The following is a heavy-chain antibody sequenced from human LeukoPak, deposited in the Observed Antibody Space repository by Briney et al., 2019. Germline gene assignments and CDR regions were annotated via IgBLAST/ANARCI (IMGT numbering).Heavy chain of an antibody. CDR2: IKTDGSST. Sequence: GGSLRLSCAASGFTFSDYSVHWVRQAPGKGLEWVSHIKTDGSSTNYAGSVKGRFTISRDNAKNTVYLQMNSLRAEDTAVYYCARDYVSGSFGPWGQGTLVTVSS. CDR1: GFTFSDYS. CDR3: ARDYVSGSFGP. V-gene: IGHV3-74*01. J-gene: IGHJ5*02. D-gene: IGHD3-10*01.